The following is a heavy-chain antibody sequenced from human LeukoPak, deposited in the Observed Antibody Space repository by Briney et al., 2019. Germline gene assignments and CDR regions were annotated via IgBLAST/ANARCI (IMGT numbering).Heavy chain of an antibody. CDR3: GRWGVNTGLDR. D-gene: IGHD3-10*01. J-gene: IGHJ5*02. Sequence: GGSLRLSCAASGFTFSSYAMSGVRQAPGKGLEWVANIRPDGSDKYYVDSVKGRFTISRDNGQNSLYLQMSSLRAEDSAVFYCGRWGVNTGLDRWGQGTLVTVSS. CDR2: IRPDGSDK. CDR1: GFTFSSYA. V-gene: IGHV3-7*01.